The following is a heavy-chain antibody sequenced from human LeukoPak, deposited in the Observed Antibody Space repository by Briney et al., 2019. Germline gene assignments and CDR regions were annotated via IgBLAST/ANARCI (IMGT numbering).Heavy chain of an antibody. CDR3: TRGSNSGFDP. Sequence: GGSLRLSCAASGFTFSSYWMHWVRQAPGEGLVWVPYINSDGSSTTYADSVKGRFTISRDNAKNTLYLQMNSLRSEDTAVYYCTRGSNSGFDPWGQGTLVTVSS. V-gene: IGHV3-74*01. CDR1: GFTFSSYW. D-gene: IGHD2/OR15-2a*01. J-gene: IGHJ5*02. CDR2: INSDGSST.